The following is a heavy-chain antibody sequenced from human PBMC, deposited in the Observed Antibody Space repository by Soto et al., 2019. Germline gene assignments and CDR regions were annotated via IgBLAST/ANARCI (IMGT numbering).Heavy chain of an antibody. Sequence: SVKVSCKASGGTFSSYAISWVRQAPGQGLEWMGGIIAIFGTANYAQKFQGRVTITADESTSTAYMELSSLRSEDTAVYYCARTVAYCGGDCYSPYYFDYWGQGTLVTVSS. J-gene: IGHJ4*02. V-gene: IGHV1-69*13. D-gene: IGHD2-21*02. CDR2: IIAIFGTA. CDR1: GGTFSSYA. CDR3: ARTVAYCGGDCYSPYYFDY.